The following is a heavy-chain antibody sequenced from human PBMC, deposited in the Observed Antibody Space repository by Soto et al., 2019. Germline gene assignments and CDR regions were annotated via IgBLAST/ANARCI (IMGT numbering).Heavy chain of an antibody. CDR3: ARVNMGYCSGGSCHDS. CDR1: GFTFSSYG. CDR2: IWYDGSNK. V-gene: IGHV3-33*01. Sequence: QVQLVESGGGVVQPGRSLRLSCATSGFTFSSYGMHWVRQAPGKGLEWVAVIWYDGSNKYYADSVKGRFTISRDNSKNTLYLQMNSPRSEDTAVYDCARVNMGYCSGGSCHDSWGQGTLVTVSS. J-gene: IGHJ4*02. D-gene: IGHD2-15*01.